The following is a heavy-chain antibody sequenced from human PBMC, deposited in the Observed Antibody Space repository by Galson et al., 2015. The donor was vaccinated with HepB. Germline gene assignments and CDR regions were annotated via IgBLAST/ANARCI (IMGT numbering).Heavy chain of an antibody. D-gene: IGHD4-23*01. CDR2: VDPEDGET. CDR3: ATGGPDYGGNGGDAFDI. V-gene: IGHV1-69-2*01. CDR1: GYTFTDYY. Sequence: GYTFTDYYMHWVQQAPGKGLEWMGLVDPEDGETIYAEKFQGRVTITADTSTDTAYMELSSLRSEDTAVYYCATGGPDYGGNGGDAFDIWGQGTMVTVSS. J-gene: IGHJ3*02.